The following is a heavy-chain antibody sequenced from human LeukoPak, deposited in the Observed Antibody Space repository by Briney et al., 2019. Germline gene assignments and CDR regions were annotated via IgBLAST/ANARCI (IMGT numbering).Heavy chain of an antibody. J-gene: IGHJ4*02. CDR2: IKQDGTEQ. D-gene: IGHD3-16*01. V-gene: IGHV3-7*01. CDR1: GFTFSNYW. Sequence: GGSLRLSCAASGFTFSNYWMKWVRQAPGKGLEWVANIKQDGTEQNYVDSVKGRFTISRDNAKNSLYLQMVSLRAEDTAVYYCARLGAYSDYWGQGTLVTASS. CDR3: ARLGAYSDY.